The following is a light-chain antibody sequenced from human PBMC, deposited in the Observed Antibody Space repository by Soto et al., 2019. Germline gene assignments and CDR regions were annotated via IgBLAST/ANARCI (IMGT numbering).Light chain of an antibody. CDR3: QQRSNWPLIT. Sequence: EILMTQCRDTLSLFPWESATLSWRASQSVSSYLAWYQQKPGQAPRLLIYDASNRATGIPARFSGSGSGTDFTLTISSLEPEDFAVYYCQQRSNWPLITFGQGTRLEIK. CDR1: QSVSSY. V-gene: IGKV3-11*01. CDR2: DAS. J-gene: IGKJ5*01.